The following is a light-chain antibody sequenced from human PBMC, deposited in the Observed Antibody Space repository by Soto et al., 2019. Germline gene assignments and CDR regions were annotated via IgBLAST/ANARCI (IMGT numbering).Light chain of an antibody. CDR2: NAY. V-gene: IGKV3D-20*01. CDR3: QQYGSSPLLT. J-gene: IGKJ4*01. CDR1: QSVSSTY. Sequence: NVLTQSPATLSLSPGERATLSCGASQSVSSTYLTWYQHKPGLAPRLLMYNAYSRATGIPDRFSGSGSETDFTLTISRLEPEDFAVYYCQQYGSSPLLTFGGGTKVEIE.